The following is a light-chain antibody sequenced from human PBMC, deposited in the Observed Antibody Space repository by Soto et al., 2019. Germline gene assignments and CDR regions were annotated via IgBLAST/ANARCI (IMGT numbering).Light chain of an antibody. CDR1: QSISSS. Sequence: DIQMTQSPSSLSASVGDRVTITCRASQSISSSLNWYQQRPGRAPKLLISDASSLQSGVPSRFSGSESRTDFTLTISSLQPEDFATYYCQQSYAFGQGTKLEIK. CDR3: QQSYA. V-gene: IGKV1-39*01. CDR2: DAS. J-gene: IGKJ2*01.